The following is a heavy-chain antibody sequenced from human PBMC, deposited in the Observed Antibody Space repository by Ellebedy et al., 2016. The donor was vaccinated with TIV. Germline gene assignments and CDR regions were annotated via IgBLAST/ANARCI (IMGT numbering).Heavy chain of an antibody. CDR3: ARSDYGDYGDHWYFDL. Sequence: GESLKISCAASGFTFSSYWMSWVRQPPGKGLEWVASIKQDGSEKYYVDSVNGRFTISRDNAKNSLYLQMNSLRAEDTAVYYCARSDYGDYGDHWYFDLWGRGTLVTVSS. V-gene: IGHV3-7*03. CDR2: IKQDGSEK. CDR1: GFTFSSYW. D-gene: IGHD4-17*01. J-gene: IGHJ2*01.